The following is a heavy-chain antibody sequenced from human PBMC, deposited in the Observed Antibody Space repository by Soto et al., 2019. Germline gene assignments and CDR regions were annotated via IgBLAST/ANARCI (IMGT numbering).Heavy chain of an antibody. Sequence: PGGSLRLSCAASGFTFSNYWMSWVRQAPGKGLEWVANIKQDGSEKYYVDSVKGRFTISRDNAKNSLYLQMNSLRAEDTAVYYCAREGRHHPPELQPYYYYYYMDVWGKGTTVTVSS. J-gene: IGHJ6*03. CDR1: GFTFSNYW. D-gene: IGHD1-7*01. V-gene: IGHV3-7*01. CDR2: IKQDGSEK. CDR3: AREGRHHPPELQPYYYYYYMDV.